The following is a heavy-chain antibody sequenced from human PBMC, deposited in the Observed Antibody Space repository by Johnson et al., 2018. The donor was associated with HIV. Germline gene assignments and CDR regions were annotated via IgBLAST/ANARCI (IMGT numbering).Heavy chain of an antibody. CDR1: GFTFEDYG. CDR3: ARERISGNSGAGALDI. D-gene: IGHD4-23*01. V-gene: IGHV3-20*04. CDR2: INWNGGST. Sequence: VQLVESGGGVVRPGGSLRLSCAASGFTFEDYGMNWVRQAPGKGLEWVSGINWNGGSTGYADSVKGRFNISRDNAKNSLYLQMTRLRVEDTALYYCARERISGNSGAGALDIWGQGTMVTVSS. J-gene: IGHJ3*02.